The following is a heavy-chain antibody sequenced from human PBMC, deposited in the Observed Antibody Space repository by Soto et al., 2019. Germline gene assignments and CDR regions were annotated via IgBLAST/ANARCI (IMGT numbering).Heavy chain of an antibody. CDR2: INHSGRV. D-gene: IGHD3-22*01. CDR1: GGSISSSNL. CDR3: STRAYDTNGYYRFDP. V-gene: IGHV4-4*02. J-gene: IGHJ5*01. Sequence: PSETLSLTCAVSGGSISSSNLWTWIRKSPGKGLEWVGDINHSGRVNYSPSLKSRVTISLDTSKNQFSLTLSAVTAADTAMYYCSTRAYDTNGYYRFDPWGQGTLVTVSS.